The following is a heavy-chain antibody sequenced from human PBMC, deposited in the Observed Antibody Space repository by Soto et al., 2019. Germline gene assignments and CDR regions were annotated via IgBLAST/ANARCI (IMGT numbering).Heavy chain of an antibody. D-gene: IGHD5-18*01. V-gene: IGHV1-69*13. CDR2: IIPIYSTA. Sequence: SVKVSCKAPGGTFSSYAISWVRQAPGQGIEWMGGIIPIYSTANYGQKFQCRVTITAGESTSTAHMELSSLGSEDTAVYCCARGDTAMVSYCYYGMDVWG. CDR3: ARGDTAMVSYCYYGMDV. J-gene: IGHJ6*02. CDR1: GGTFSSYA.